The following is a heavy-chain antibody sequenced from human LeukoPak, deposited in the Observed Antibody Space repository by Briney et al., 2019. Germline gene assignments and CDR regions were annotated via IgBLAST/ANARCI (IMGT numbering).Heavy chain of an antibody. CDR3: ARTSSSWYYFDY. D-gene: IGHD6-13*01. CDR1: GYTFTGYY. V-gene: IGHV1-2*02. Sequence: ASVTVSCKASGYTFTGYYMHWVRQAPGQGLEWMGWINPNSGGTNYAQKFQGRVTMTRDTSISTAYMELSRLRSDDTAVYYCARTSSSWYYFDYWGQGTLVTVSS. J-gene: IGHJ4*02. CDR2: INPNSGGT.